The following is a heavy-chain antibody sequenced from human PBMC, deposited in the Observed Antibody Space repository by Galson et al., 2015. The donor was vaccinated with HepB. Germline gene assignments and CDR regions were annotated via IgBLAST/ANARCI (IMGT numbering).Heavy chain of an antibody. Sequence: SLRLPCAASGFTFSSYAMSWVRQAPGKGLEWVSAISGSGGSTYYADSVKGRFTISRDNSKNTLYLQMNSLRAEDTAVYYCAMGLMTTVTTSSPLDAFDIWGQGTMVTVSS. CDR2: ISGSGGST. CDR3: AMGLMTTVTTSSPLDAFDI. V-gene: IGHV3-23*01. D-gene: IGHD4-17*01. J-gene: IGHJ3*02. CDR1: GFTFSSYA.